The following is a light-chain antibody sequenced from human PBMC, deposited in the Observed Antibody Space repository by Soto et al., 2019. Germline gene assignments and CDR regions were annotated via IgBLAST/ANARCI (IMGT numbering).Light chain of an antibody. CDR1: QSISTH. CDR2: AAS. CDR3: QWISSPRWT. V-gene: IGKV1-39*01. Sequence: DIQMTQSPSSLSAYVGDRVTITCRASQSISTHLNWYQQTPGKAPKLLIYAASNLQRWVPSRLSGSGSGTVFTLTISRLQPVDFGTYFCQWISSPRWTLGLVTQV. J-gene: IGKJ1*01.